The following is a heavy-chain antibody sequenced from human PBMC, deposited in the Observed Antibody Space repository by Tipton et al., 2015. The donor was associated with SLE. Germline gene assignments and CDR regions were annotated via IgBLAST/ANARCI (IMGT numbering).Heavy chain of an antibody. CDR3: ANSLAVHPRTMY. V-gene: IGHV4-59*08. J-gene: IGHJ4*02. CDR2: IYDSGST. Sequence: TLSLTCTVSGGSISSYYWSWIRQPPGKGLEWIGNIYDSGSTNYNSSLKSRVTISRDTSKNQFSLKLNSVTAADTAVYYCANSLAVHPRTMYWGQGTLVTVSS. CDR1: GGSISSYY. D-gene: IGHD6-19*01.